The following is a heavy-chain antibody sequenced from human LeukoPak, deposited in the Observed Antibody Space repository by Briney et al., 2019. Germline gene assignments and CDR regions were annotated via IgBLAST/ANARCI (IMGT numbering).Heavy chain of an antibody. Sequence: PSETLSLTCTVSGGSISSSSYYWGWVRQPPGKGLEWIGSIYYSGSTYYNPSLKSRVTISVDTSKNQFSLKLSPVTAADTAVYYCARDYGDLNYWGQGTLVTVSS. J-gene: IGHJ4*02. D-gene: IGHD4-17*01. CDR3: ARDYGDLNY. V-gene: IGHV4-39*01. CDR2: IYYSGST. CDR1: GGSISSSSYY.